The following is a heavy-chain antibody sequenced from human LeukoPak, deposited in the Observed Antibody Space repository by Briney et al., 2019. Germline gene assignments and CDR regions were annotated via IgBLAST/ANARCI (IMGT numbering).Heavy chain of an antibody. V-gene: IGHV4-59*12. CDR2: IYYSGST. CDR1: GGSISTYY. CDR3: ARDWVVRGVVPPPNPTRYYYYGVDV. Sequence: SETLSLTCTVSGGSISTYYWSWIRQPPGKGLEWIGYIYYSGSTDYNPSLKSRVTMSVDTSINQFSLKLSSVTAADTAVYYCARDWVVRGVVPPPNPTRYYYYGVDVWGQGTTVTVSS. J-gene: IGHJ6*02. D-gene: IGHD3-10*01.